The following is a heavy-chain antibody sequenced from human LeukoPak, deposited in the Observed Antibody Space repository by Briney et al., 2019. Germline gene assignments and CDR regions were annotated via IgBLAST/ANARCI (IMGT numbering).Heavy chain of an antibody. CDR3: AREVRGYYFDY. CDR1: GFIVSSNY. J-gene: IGHJ4*02. CDR2: ISSGGNT. D-gene: IGHD3-22*01. Sequence: GGSLRLSCAASGFIVSSNYMRWVRQAPGKGLEWVSVISSGGNTYYADSVKGRFTISRDISKNTLYLQMNGLRAEDTAVYYCAREVRGYYFDYWGQGTLVTVSS. V-gene: IGHV3-53*01.